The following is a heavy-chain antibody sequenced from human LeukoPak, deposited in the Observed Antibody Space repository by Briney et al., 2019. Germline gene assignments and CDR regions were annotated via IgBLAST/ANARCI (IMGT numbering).Heavy chain of an antibody. CDR3: ARSNGVYDILTGYYP. D-gene: IGHD3-9*01. Sequence: GESLKISCKGSGYSFTSYWIGWVRQMPGKGLEWMGSIYPGDSDTRYRPSFQGQVTISADKSISTAYLQWSSLKASDTAMYYCARSNGVYDILTGYYPWGQGTLVTVSS. CDR2: IYPGDSDT. CDR1: GYSFTSYW. J-gene: IGHJ5*02. V-gene: IGHV5-51*01.